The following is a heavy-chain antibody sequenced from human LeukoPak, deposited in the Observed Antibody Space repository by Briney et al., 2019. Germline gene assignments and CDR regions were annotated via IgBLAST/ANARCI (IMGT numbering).Heavy chain of an antibody. V-gene: IGHV4-59*01. Sequence: SETLSLTCTVSGGSISSYYWSWIRQPPGKGLEWIGYIYDSGSTNYNPSLKSRVTISVNTSKNQFSLKLSSVTAADTAVFYCASLTTADAFDIWGQGTMVTVSS. D-gene: IGHD3-22*01. CDR1: GGSISSYY. CDR3: ASLTTADAFDI. CDR2: IYDSGST. J-gene: IGHJ3*02.